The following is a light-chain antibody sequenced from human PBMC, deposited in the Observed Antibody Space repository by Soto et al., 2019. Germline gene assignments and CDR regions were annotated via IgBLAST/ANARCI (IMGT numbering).Light chain of an antibody. V-gene: IGLV2-23*01. CDR2: EGT. J-gene: IGLJ2*01. CDR3: SSYAGSRNSVV. CDR1: RNDVGGYNL. Sequence: QSVLTQPASVSGSPGQSITMSCTGTRNDVGGYNLVSWYQQYPGKAPKLMIYEGTKRPSGVSNRFSGSKSGNTASLTISGLQAEDEADYYCSSYAGSRNSVVFGGGTKLTVL.